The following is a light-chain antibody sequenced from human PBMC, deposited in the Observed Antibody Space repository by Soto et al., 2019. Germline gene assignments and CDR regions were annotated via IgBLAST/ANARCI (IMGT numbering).Light chain of an antibody. CDR1: QSVSSY. Sequence: EIVLTQSPATLSLSPGERATLSCRASQSVSSYLAWYQQKPGQAPRLLIYDASNRATGIPARFSGSGSGTDLTLTNSSLEPEDFAVYYCQQRSTWPPSLTSGGGTKVEIK. V-gene: IGKV3-11*01. CDR3: QQRSTWPPSLT. CDR2: DAS. J-gene: IGKJ4*01.